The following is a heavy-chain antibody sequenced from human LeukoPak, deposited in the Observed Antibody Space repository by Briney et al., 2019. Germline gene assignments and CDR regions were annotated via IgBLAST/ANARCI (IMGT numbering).Heavy chain of an antibody. J-gene: IGHJ3*02. D-gene: IGHD3-22*01. CDR2: IYTSGST. CDR1: GGSISSYY. Sequence: SETLSLTCTVSGGSISSYYWSWIRQPAGKGLEWIGRIYTSGSTNYNPSLKSRVTISVDTSKNQFSLKLSSVTAADTAVYYCARGDYDSSGSIGFDIWGQGTMVTVSS. V-gene: IGHV4-4*07. CDR3: ARGDYDSSGSIGFDI.